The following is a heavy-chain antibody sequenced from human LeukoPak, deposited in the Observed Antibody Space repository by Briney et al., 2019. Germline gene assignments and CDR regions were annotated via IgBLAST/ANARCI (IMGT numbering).Heavy chain of an antibody. CDR1: GFTFSTYF. CDR3: ARERQDTVIHSGAFDI. J-gene: IGHJ3*02. CDR2: IASDGSHT. Sequence: PGGSLRLSCAASGFTFSTYFMHWVRQAPGKGLEWVADIASDGSHTFYVESVKGRFTISSDNSKNTLYLQMNSLRAEDTAVYFCARERQDTVIHSGAFDIWGQGTMVTVSS. V-gene: IGHV3-30*04. D-gene: IGHD2-21*02.